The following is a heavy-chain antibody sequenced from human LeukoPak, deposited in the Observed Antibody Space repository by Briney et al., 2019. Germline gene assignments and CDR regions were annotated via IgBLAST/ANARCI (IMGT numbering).Heavy chain of an antibody. V-gene: IGHV3-9*01. CDR1: GFTYRDYP. J-gene: IGHJ4*02. Sequence: PGGSLSLSRAASGFTYRDYPMHCVRHARARGLEGVSGNRWNSGSIGYADSVKDGFTIPRDNPQNCLYLPMNSLRAQHRPVYFCAKVQGGDGDYERYLDYWGQGTLASVSS. D-gene: IGHD4-17*01. CDR2: NRWNSGSI. CDR3: AKVQGGDGDYERYLDY.